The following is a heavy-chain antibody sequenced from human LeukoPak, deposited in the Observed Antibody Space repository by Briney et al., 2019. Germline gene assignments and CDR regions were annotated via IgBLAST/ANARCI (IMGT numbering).Heavy chain of an antibody. V-gene: IGHV1-2*02. J-gene: IGHJ4*02. Sequence: ASVKVSCKASGYTFTGYYMHWVRQAPGQGLEWMGWINPNSGGTNYAQKFQGRVTMTRDTSISTAYMELSRLRSDDTAVYYCAREKSPYGSGSYFYWGQGTLVTVSS. D-gene: IGHD3-10*01. CDR1: GYTFTGYY. CDR3: AREKSPYGSGSYFY. CDR2: INPNSGGT.